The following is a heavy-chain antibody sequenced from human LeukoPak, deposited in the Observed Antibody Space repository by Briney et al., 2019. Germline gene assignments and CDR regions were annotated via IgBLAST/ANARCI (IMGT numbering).Heavy chain of an antibody. V-gene: IGHV1-69*05. CDR1: GGTFSSYA. CDR2: IIPIFGTA. Sequence: SVKVSCKASGGTFSSYAISWVRQAPGQGLEWMGGIIPIFGTANYARKFQGRVTITTDESTSTAYMELSSLRSEDTAVYYCASSDTAMVRPPEGWFDPWGQGTLVTVSS. CDR3: ASSDTAMVRPPEGWFDP. J-gene: IGHJ5*02. D-gene: IGHD5-18*01.